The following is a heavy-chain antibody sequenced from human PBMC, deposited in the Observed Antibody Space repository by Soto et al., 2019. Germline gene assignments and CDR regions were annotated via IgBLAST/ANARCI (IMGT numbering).Heavy chain of an antibody. CDR3: AKDQNYYDSSGYYEPFDY. CDR1: GFTFSSYA. J-gene: IGHJ4*02. D-gene: IGHD3-22*01. Sequence: GGSLRLSCAASGFTFSSYAMSWVRQAPGKGLEWVSAISGSGGSTYYTDSVKGRFTISRDNSKNTLYLQMNSLRAEDTAVYYCAKDQNYYDSSGYYEPFDYWGQGTLVTVSS. V-gene: IGHV3-23*01. CDR2: ISGSGGST.